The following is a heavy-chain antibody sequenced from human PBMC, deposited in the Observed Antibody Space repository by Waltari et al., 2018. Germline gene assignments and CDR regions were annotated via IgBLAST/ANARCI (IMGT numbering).Heavy chain of an antibody. Sequence: QVQLQQWGAGLLKPSETLSITCAVSGGSFSSYFWIWIRQSQGLGVEWIGEISHDGRYTYNPSLKSRVSILRVTSKHHVSLRLTSENAKDTALYFSAGGRRWLQLHYWGQGIPVTVSS. J-gene: IGHJ1*01. D-gene: IGHD5-12*01. V-gene: IGHV4-34*01. CDR3: AGGRRWLQLHY. CDR2: ISHDGRY. CDR1: GGSFSSYF.